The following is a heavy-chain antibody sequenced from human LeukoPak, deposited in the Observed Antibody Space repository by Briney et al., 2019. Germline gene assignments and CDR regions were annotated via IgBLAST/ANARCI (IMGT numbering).Heavy chain of an antibody. CDR2: ISSSSSYI. CDR3: ARVGQWLVLEEYYFDY. Sequence: GGSLRLSCAASGFTFSSYSMNWVRQAPGKGLEWVSSISSSSSYIYYADSVKGRFTISRDNAKNSLYLQMNSLRAEDTAEYYCARVGQWLVLEEYYFDYWGQGTLVTVSS. J-gene: IGHJ4*02. V-gene: IGHV3-21*01. D-gene: IGHD6-19*01. CDR1: GFTFSSYS.